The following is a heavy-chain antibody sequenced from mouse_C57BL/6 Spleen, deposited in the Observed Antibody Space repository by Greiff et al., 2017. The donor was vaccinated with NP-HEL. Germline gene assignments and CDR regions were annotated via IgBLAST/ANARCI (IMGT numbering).Heavy chain of an antibody. V-gene: IGHV1-64*01. CDR3: ARRKNDGSSWFAY. D-gene: IGHD1-1*01. J-gene: IGHJ3*01. Sequence: QVQLQQSGAELVKPGASVKLSCKASGYTFTSYWMHWVKQRPGQGLEWIGMIHPNSGSTNYNEKFKSKATLTVDKSSSTAYMQLSSLTSEDSAVDYYARRKNDGSSWFAYWGKGTLVTVSA. CDR1: GYTFTSYW. CDR2: IHPNSGST.